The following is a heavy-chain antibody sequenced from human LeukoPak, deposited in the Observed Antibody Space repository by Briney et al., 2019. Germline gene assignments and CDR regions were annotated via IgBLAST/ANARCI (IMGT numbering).Heavy chain of an antibody. CDR3: ARVWTVVSFAARAFDI. CDR1: GFTFSSYA. V-gene: IGHV3-23*01. Sequence: GGSLRLSCAASGFTFSSYAMSWVRQAPGKGLESVSAISGSGGSTYYADSVKGRFTISRDNAKNTLYLQMNSLRAEDRAVYYCARVWTVVSFAARAFDIWGQGTVVTVSS. J-gene: IGHJ3*02. D-gene: IGHD4-23*01. CDR2: ISGSGGST.